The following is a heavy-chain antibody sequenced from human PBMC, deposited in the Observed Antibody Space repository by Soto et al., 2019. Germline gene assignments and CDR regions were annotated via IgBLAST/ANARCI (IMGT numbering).Heavy chain of an antibody. CDR3: ARWGAYCGGDCPRDAFDI. CDR1: GFTVSSNY. Sequence: GSLRLSCAASGFTVSSNYMSWVRQAPGKGLEWVSVIYSGGSTYYADSVKGRFTISRDNSKNTLYLQMNSLRAEDTAVYYCARWGAYCGGDCPRDAFDIWGQGTMVTVSS. J-gene: IGHJ3*02. V-gene: IGHV3-53*01. CDR2: IYSGGST. D-gene: IGHD2-21*02.